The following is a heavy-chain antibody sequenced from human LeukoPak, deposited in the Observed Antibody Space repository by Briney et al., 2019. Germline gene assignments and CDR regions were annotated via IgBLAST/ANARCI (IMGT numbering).Heavy chain of an antibody. J-gene: IGHJ4*02. D-gene: IGHD3-10*01. CDR3: AKGPNFGSWRAVDY. V-gene: IGHV3-23*01. CDR2: IAGDGAS. CDR1: DSSFRSHD. Sequence: GESLRLSCAASDSSFRSHDMSWVRQTLEKGLEWVSSIAGDGASFYADSVRGRFTISRDKSQNILYLQMNSLRADDTAIYYCAKGPNFGSWRAVDYWGQGSLVTVSS.